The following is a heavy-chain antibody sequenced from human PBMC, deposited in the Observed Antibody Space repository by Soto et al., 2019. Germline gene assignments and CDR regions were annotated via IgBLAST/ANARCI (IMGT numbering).Heavy chain of an antibody. CDR3: ARDYGHNTIFGVATPYSYGMDV. CDR1: GYTFTSYY. V-gene: IGHV1-46*01. Sequence: ASVKVSCKASGYTFTSYYMHWVRQAPGQGLEWMGIINPSGGSTSYAQKFQGRVTMTGDTSTSTVYMELSSLRSEDTAVYYCARDYGHNTIFGVATPYSYGMDVWGQGTTVTVS. CDR2: INPSGGST. J-gene: IGHJ6*02. D-gene: IGHD3-3*01.